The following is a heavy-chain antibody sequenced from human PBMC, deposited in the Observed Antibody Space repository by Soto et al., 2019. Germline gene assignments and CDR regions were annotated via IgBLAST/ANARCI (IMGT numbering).Heavy chain of an antibody. Sequence: TLSLTCAVSGASISGSYYYWAWLRQSPGKGPEWIGSVFYTGFTSYNPSLESRVSVSVGTSKSQFSLKLSAVTAADTAVYYCATSQKGYNWNYFDHWGQGALVTVSS. D-gene: IGHD1-20*01. CDR2: VFYTGFT. CDR3: ATSQKGYNWNYFDH. V-gene: IGHV4-39*01. J-gene: IGHJ4*02. CDR1: GASISGSYYY.